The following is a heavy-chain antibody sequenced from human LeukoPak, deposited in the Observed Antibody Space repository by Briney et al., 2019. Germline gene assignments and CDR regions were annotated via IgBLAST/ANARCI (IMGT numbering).Heavy chain of an antibody. CDR1: EYTFTGYY. V-gene: IGHV1-2*02. J-gene: IGHJ4*02. CDR2: INPNSGGT. CDR3: ARVDGSGSYYTVRY. Sequence: GASVKVSCKASEYTFTGYYMHWVRQAPGQGLEWMGWINPNSGGTNYAQKFQGRVTMTRDTSISTAYMELSRLRSDDTAVYYCARVDGSGSYYTVRYWGQGTLVTVSS. D-gene: IGHD3-10*01.